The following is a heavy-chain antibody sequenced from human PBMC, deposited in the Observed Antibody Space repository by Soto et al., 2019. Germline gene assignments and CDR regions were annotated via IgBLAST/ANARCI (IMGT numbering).Heavy chain of an antibody. V-gene: IGHV4-30-4*01. D-gene: IGHD2-8*01. Sequence: QVQLQESGPGLVKPSQTLSLTCTVSGGSISSGDYYWSWFRQPPGKGLEWIGYILYSGTTNYNPSLESRLTISVDTSKKQFSLKLTSVTAADTAVYYCARNGALDYWGRGTLVTVSS. CDR1: GGSISSGDYY. CDR2: ILYSGTT. J-gene: IGHJ4*02. CDR3: ARNGALDY.